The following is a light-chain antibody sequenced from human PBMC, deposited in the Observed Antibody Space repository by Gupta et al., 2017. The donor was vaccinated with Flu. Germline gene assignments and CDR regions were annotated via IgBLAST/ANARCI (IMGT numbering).Light chain of an antibody. J-gene: IGKJ4*01. V-gene: IGKV3-11*01. CDR1: QSIDTY. CDR3: LQRANWPVT. Sequence: PASLSLSRGDSATLSCMASQSIDTYLAWYQQKPGQAPRLLIFDVSKRATGIPARFTGSGSSTQFTLTISGLEPEDFAMYFCLQRANWPVTFGGGTKVEIK. CDR2: DVS.